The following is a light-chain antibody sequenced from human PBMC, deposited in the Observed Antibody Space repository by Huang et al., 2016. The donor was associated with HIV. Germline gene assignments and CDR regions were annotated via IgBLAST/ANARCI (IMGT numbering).Light chain of an antibody. V-gene: IGKV2-30*01. Sequence: VVTQSPLSLPVTLGQPASISCKSSQSLLYSDGNTYLNWFHQRPGQSPRRLIYRISKRDSGVPDRISGMGSGTNFTLKISRVEAEDVGFYYCMQGTLWPRTFGQGTQVEIK. CDR2: RIS. J-gene: IGKJ1*01. CDR3: MQGTLWPRT. CDR1: QSLLYSDGNTY.